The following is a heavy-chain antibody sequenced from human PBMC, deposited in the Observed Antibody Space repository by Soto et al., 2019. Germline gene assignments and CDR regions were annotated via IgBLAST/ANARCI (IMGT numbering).Heavy chain of an antibody. J-gene: IGHJ4*02. V-gene: IGHV3-23*01. CDR3: AKTDKFNSDSGGWANRFDY. D-gene: IGHD6-19*01. Sequence: EVQLLESGGGLVQPGGSLRLSCAASGFTFSNYVMTWLRQAPGKGLEWVSSIRVSVSDTFYADSVKGRFTVSRDNSKNTRFLQMNSLRAEDTAVYYCAKTDKFNSDSGGWANRFDYWGQGTRVTVSS. CDR2: IRVSVSDT. CDR1: GFTFSNYV.